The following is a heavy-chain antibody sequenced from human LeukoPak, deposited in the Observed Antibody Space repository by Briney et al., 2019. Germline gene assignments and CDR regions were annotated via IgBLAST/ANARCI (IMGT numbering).Heavy chain of an antibody. D-gene: IGHD2-15*01. CDR3: AKAGRDCSGASCYNYGMDV. J-gene: IGHJ6*02. CDR2: ISSDGNDK. CDR1: GFTFSTCG. Sequence: GRSLRLSCAVSGFTFSTCGMHWVRQAPGKGLEWVAVISSDGNDKYYAVSVKGRFTISRDNSKNTLYLQMNSLRAEDTAVYYCAKAGRDCSGASCYNYGMDVWGQGTTVTVS. V-gene: IGHV3-30*18.